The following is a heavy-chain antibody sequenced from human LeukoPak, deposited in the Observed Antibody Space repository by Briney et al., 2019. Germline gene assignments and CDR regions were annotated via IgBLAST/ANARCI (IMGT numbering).Heavy chain of an antibody. J-gene: IGHJ4*02. D-gene: IGHD2-2*02. Sequence: GGSLRLSCAASGFTFSSYSMNWVRQAPGKGLERVSSITSGGTYIYYADSVKGRFTISTDNAKNSLYLQMNSLRAEDTAVYYCARGDYTTVFDYWGQGALVTVSS. CDR1: GFTFSSYS. V-gene: IGHV3-21*01. CDR2: ITSGGTYI. CDR3: ARGDYTTVFDY.